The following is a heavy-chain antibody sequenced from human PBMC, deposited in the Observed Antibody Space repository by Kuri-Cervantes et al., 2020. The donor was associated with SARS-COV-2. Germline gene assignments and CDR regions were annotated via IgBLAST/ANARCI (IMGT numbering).Heavy chain of an antibody. V-gene: IGHV4-59*01. CDR3: SGRVDFSSVDY. Sequence: ESLKIPCTVSGDSITNYYLTWIRQPPGKGLEWIGYVSYNGATAYNPSLKSRVTMSLDTSKNQFSLRLSSVTAADTAVYYCSGRVDFSSVDYWGQGTLVTVSS. CDR1: GDSITNYY. CDR2: VSYNGAT. D-gene: IGHD3/OR15-3a*01. J-gene: IGHJ4*02.